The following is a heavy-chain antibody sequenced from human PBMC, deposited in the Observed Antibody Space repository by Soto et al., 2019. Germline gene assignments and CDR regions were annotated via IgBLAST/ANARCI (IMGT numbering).Heavy chain of an antibody. V-gene: IGHV1-69*01. J-gene: IGHJ3*02. CDR1: GGTFSSYA. CDR3: ARELVAVLRFIVRVAFDI. Sequence: QVQLVQSGAEVKKPGSSVKVSCKASGGTFSSYAISWVRQAPGQGLEWMGGIIPIFGTANYAQKFQGRVTITADESTSTAYMELSRLRSEDTAVYYCARELVAVLRFIVRVAFDIWGQGTMVTVSS. CDR2: IIPIFGTA. D-gene: IGHD3-3*01.